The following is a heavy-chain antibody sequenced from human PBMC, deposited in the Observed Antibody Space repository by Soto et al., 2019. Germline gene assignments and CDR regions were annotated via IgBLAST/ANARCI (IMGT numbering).Heavy chain of an antibody. CDR1: GFTFDDYA. Sequence: EVQLVESGGGLVQPGRSLRLSCAASGFTFDDYAMHWVRQSPGKGLEWVSGIGWNSGSIGYADSVKGRFTISRDNAKNSLYLQMTSLRSEDTALDYCAKDRWLVVSVYLDYWGQGTLVPVSS. CDR3: AKDRWLVVSVYLDY. V-gene: IGHV3-9*01. J-gene: IGHJ4*02. CDR2: IGWNSGSI. D-gene: IGHD6-19*01.